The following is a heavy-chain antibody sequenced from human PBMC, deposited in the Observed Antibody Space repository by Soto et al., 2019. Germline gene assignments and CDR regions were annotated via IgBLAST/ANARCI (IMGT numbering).Heavy chain of an antibody. CDR3: AREIVTAGGNNYFDP. D-gene: IGHD2-21*02. CDR1: GGPVASSHW. CDR2: VYHTGDT. V-gene: IGHV4-4*01. J-gene: IGHJ5*02. Sequence: TLSLTCGVSGGPVASSHWWSWVRQSPGRGLEWIGNVYHTGDTNFNPSLQSRVTFSVDKSNNQFSLRLTSVTAADTAVYFCAREIVTAGGNNYFDPWGPGTLVTVSS.